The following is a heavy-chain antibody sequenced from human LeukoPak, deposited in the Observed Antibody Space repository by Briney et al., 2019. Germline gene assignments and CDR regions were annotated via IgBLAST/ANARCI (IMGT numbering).Heavy chain of an antibody. D-gene: IGHD5-24*01. J-gene: IGHJ4*02. V-gene: IGHV3-7*03. CDR1: GFTFRNYY. CDR2: IHQDGSEK. Sequence: GGSLRLSCAASGFTFRNYYMSWVRQAPGKGLEWVANIHQDGSEKYYVDSLKGRFTISRDNAKNSLYLQMNSLRAEDTAVYYCASCKDGYNYLDYWGQGTLVTVSS. CDR3: ASCKDGYNYLDY.